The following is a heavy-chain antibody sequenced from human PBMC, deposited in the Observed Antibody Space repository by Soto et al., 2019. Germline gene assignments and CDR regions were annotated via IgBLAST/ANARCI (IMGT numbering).Heavy chain of an antibody. CDR1: GGSFSGYY. CDR3: ATIQVAGHFDY. CDR2: INHSGST. D-gene: IGHD6-19*01. Sequence: SETLSLTCAVYGGSFSGYYWSWIRQPPGKGLEWIGEINHSGSTSYNPSLKSRVTISVDTSKNQFSLKLSSVTAADTAVYYCATIQVAGHFDYWGQGTLVTVSS. J-gene: IGHJ4*02. V-gene: IGHV4-34*01.